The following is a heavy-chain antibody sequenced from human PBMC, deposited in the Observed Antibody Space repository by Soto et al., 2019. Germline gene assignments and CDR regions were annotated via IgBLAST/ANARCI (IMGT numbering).Heavy chain of an antibody. CDR2: IYYSGST. J-gene: IGHJ4*02. V-gene: IGHV4-39*01. CDR1: GGSISSSSYY. D-gene: IGHD2-8*01. CDR3: RGSIGFCTNGVCSYFDY. Sequence: QLQLQESGPGLVKPSETLSLTCTVSGGSISSSSYYWGWIRQPPGKGLEWIGSIYYSGSTYYNPSLKSRVTIPVDTSKNQFSVKVSSVTAADTAVYYCRGSIGFCTNGVCSYFDYWGQGTLVTVSS.